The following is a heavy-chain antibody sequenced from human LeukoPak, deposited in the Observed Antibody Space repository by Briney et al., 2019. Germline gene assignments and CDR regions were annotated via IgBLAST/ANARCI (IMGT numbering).Heavy chain of an antibody. CDR3: ARDLQATVTTNGWGFDL. D-gene: IGHD4-17*01. CDR1: GSTFSRYW. J-gene: IGHJ2*01. Sequence: GGSLRLSCAASGSTFSRYWMHWVRQAPGKGLVWVSRINDDGNSASYADSVKGRFTISRDNAKNTLYLQMNSLRAEDTAVYYCARDLQATVTTNGWGFDLWGRGTLVTVSS. V-gene: IGHV3-74*01. CDR2: INDDGNSA.